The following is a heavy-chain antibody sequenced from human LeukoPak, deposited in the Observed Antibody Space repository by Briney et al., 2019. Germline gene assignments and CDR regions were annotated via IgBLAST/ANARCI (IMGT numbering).Heavy chain of an antibody. CDR2: TSWNSGSI. D-gene: IGHD3-9*01. CDR3: AKDRGYDILTGYSDY. Sequence: GGSLRLSCAASGFTFDDYAMHWVRQAPGKGLEWGSGTSWNSGSIGYADSVKGRFTISRDNAKNSLYLQMNSLRAEDTALYYCAKDRGYDILTGYSDYWGQGTLVTVSS. V-gene: IGHV3-9*01. J-gene: IGHJ4*02. CDR1: GFTFDDYA.